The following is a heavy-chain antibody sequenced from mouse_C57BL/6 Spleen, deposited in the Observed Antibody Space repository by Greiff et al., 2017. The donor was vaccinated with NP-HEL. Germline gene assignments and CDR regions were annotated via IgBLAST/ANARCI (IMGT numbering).Heavy chain of an antibody. Sequence: QVQLKESGAELVKPGASVKISCKASGYAFSSYWMNWVKQRPGKGLEWIGQIYPGDGDTNYNGKFKGKATLTADKSSSTAYMQLSSLTSEDSAVYFCARFESYYGSRDYWGQGTTLTVSS. CDR3: ARFESYYGSRDY. CDR1: GYAFSSYW. J-gene: IGHJ2*01. CDR2: IYPGDGDT. V-gene: IGHV1-80*01. D-gene: IGHD1-1*01.